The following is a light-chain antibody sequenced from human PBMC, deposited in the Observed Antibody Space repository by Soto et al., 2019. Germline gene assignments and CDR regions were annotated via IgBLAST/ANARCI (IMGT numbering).Light chain of an antibody. CDR3: QEYIQWPPGM. CDR1: QFVSSR. Sequence: DIVVTQSPATLSASPGERVTLSCRASQFVSSRLAWYQRRPGQVPRLLIYDTSTRAPGISARFSGSGSGTEFTLTISSLQSEDFAVYSCQEYIQWPPGMFGPVTTVDIK. CDR2: DTS. J-gene: IGKJ1*01. V-gene: IGKV3-15*01.